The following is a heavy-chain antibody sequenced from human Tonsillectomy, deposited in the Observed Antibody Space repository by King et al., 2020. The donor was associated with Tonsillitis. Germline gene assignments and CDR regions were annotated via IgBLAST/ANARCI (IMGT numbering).Heavy chain of an antibody. CDR3: ANLGVDNWFDP. J-gene: IGHJ5*02. CDR2: IRYDGSNK. Sequence: VQLVESGGGVVQPGGSLRLSCAASGLTFSSYGMHWVRQAPGKGLEWVAFIRYDGSNKYYADSVKGRFTISRDNSKNTLYLQMNSLRAEDTAVYYCANLGVDNWFDPWGQGTLVTVSS. V-gene: IGHV3-30*02. CDR1: GLTFSSYG. D-gene: IGHD3-16*01.